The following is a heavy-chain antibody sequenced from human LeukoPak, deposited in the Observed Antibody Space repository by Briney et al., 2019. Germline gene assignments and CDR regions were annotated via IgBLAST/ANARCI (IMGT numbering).Heavy chain of an antibody. CDR1: GFTFSSHA. J-gene: IGHJ4*02. CDR3: AKDRNDYDYVWGSYRYWDCFDY. Sequence: PGGSLRLSCAASGFTFSSHAMSWVRQAPGKGLEWVSAISGSGGSTYYADSVKGRFTISRDNSKNTLYLQMNSLRAEDTAVYYCAKDRNDYDYVWGSYRYWDCFDYWGQGTLVTVSS. V-gene: IGHV3-23*01. CDR2: ISGSGGST. D-gene: IGHD3-16*02.